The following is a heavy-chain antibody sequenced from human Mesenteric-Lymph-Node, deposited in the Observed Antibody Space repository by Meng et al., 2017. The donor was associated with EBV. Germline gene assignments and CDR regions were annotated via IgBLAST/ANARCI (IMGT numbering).Heavy chain of an antibody. Sequence: QVQLQQWGAGLLTPSETLSLTCAVYGGSFSGYYWSWIRQPPGKGLEWIGEIIHGGSPSYNPSLKSRVTISIDTSKNQLSLMLSSVTAADTAVYYCARRPTGIDYWGQGTLVTVSS. CDR3: ARRPTGIDY. V-gene: IGHV4-34*12. CDR1: GGSFSGYY. J-gene: IGHJ4*02. D-gene: IGHD2-8*02. CDR2: IIHGGSP.